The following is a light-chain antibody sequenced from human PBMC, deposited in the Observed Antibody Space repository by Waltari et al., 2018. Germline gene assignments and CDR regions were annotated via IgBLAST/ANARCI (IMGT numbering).Light chain of an antibody. V-gene: IGLV2-8*01. CDR2: EVN. CDR1: SSDIGTYKF. J-gene: IGLJ2*01. Sequence: QSALTQPPSASGSPGQSVTISCSGSSSDIGTYKFVSRYQQHPGKSPKLIIYEVNQRPSGGPVRFSGSKSGNTASLTVSGLLPEDEADYYCSSYAGTKKLLFGGVTKLTVL. CDR3: SSYAGTKKLL.